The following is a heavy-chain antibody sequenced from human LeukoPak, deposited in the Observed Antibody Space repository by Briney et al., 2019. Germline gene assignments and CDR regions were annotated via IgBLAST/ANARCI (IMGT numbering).Heavy chain of an antibody. CDR1: GYTFTGYY. J-gene: IGHJ4*02. V-gene: IGHV1-2*02. Sequence: ASVKVSCKASGYTFTGYYMHWVRQAPGQGLEWMGWINPNSGGTNYAQKFQGRVTMTRDTSISTAYMELSRLRSDDTAVYYCARTGKMATNKSHFDYWAREPWSPSPQ. CDR2: INPNSGGT. CDR3: ARTGKMATNKSHFDY. D-gene: IGHD5-24*01.